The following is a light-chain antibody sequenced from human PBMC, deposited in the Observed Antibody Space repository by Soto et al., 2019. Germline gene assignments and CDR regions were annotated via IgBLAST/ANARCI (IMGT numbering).Light chain of an antibody. CDR2: KAS. V-gene: IGKV1-5*03. J-gene: IGKJ2*01. CDR3: QQYNNWPPYT. Sequence: DIQMTQSPSTLSASVGDRVTITCRASQSISGWLAWYQQKPGKAPNLLIYKASSLESGVPSRFSGSGSGTEFTLTISSLQPDDFATYYCQQYNNWPPYTFGQGTKLEIK. CDR1: QSISGW.